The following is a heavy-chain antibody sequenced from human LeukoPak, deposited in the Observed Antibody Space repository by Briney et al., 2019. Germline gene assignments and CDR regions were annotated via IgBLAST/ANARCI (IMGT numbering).Heavy chain of an antibody. Sequence: GGSLRLSCAASGFTFSSYGMHWVRQAPGKGLEWVSSISSSSSYIYYADSVKGRFTISRDNAKNSLYLQMNSLRAEDTAVYYCARDSGGSYYDAFDIWGQGTMVTVSS. V-gene: IGHV3-21*01. CDR2: ISSSSSYI. J-gene: IGHJ3*02. CDR1: GFTFSSYG. D-gene: IGHD1-26*01. CDR3: ARDSGGSYYDAFDI.